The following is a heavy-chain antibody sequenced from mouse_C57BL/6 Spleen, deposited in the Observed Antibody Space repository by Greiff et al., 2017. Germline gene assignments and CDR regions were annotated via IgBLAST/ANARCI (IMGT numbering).Heavy chain of an antibody. Sequence: QVQLQQPGAELVKPGASVKMSCKASGYTFTSYWITWVKQRTGQGLEWIGDIYPGSGSTNYNEKFKSKATLTVDTSSSTAYMQLSSLTTEDSAVYYCARRGSNYEREFDYWGQGTTLTVAS. D-gene: IGHD2-5*01. CDR3: ARRGSNYEREFDY. CDR1: GYTFTSYW. J-gene: IGHJ2*01. CDR2: IYPGSGST. V-gene: IGHV1-55*01.